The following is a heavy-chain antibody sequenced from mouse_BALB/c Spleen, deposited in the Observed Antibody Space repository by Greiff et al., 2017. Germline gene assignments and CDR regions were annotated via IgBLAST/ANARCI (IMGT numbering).Heavy chain of an antibody. V-gene: IGHV1S29*02. CDR1: GYTFTDYN. D-gene: IGHD1-1*01. CDR3: ARGDYYGSSYFDY. CDR2: IYPYNGGT. J-gene: IGHJ2*01. Sequence: EVQLVESGPELVKPGASVKISCKASGYTFTDYNMHWVKQSHGKSLEWIGYIYPYNGGTGYNQKFKSKATLTVDNSSSTAYMELRSLTSEDSAVYYCARGDYYGSSYFDYWGQGTTLTVSS.